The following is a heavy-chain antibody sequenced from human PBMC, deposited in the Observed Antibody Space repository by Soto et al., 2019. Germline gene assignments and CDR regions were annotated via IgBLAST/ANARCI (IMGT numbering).Heavy chain of an antibody. D-gene: IGHD5-18*01. CDR1: GGTFSIYA. Sequence: SVKVSCKASGGTFSIYAIIWVRQAPGQGLEWMGGIIPIFGTANYAQKFQGRVTITADESTSTAYMELSSLRSEDTAVYYCAREWAMGYSYGYDRYGMDVWGQGTTVTVSS. CDR2: IIPIFGTA. CDR3: AREWAMGYSYGYDRYGMDV. V-gene: IGHV1-69*13. J-gene: IGHJ6*02.